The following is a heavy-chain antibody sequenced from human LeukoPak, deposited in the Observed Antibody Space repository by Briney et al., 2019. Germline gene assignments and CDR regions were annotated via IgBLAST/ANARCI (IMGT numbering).Heavy chain of an antibody. CDR3: ASSSWYRDYYYYGMDV. V-gene: IGHV3-30-3*01. Sequence: GGSLRLSCAASGFTFSSYAMHWVRQAPGKGLEWVAVISYDGGNKYYADSVKGRFTISRDNSKNTLYLQMNSLRAEDTAVYYCASSSWYRDYYYYGMDVWGQGTTVTVSS. D-gene: IGHD6-13*01. CDR2: ISYDGGNK. J-gene: IGHJ6*02. CDR1: GFTFSSYA.